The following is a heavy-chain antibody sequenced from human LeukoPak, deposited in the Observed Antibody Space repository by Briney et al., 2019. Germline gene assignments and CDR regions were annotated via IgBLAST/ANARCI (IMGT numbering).Heavy chain of an antibody. V-gene: IGHV1-2*02. CDR3: ARQVVPAAIKTLDY. D-gene: IGHD2-2*01. CDR2: INPNSGGT. J-gene: IGHJ4*02. CDR1: GYTFTGYY. Sequence: ASVKVSCKASGYTFTGYYTHWVRQAPGQGLEWMGWINPNSGGTNYAQKFQGRVTMTRDTSISTAYMELSRLRSDDTAVYYCARQVVPAAIKTLDYWGQGTLVTVSS.